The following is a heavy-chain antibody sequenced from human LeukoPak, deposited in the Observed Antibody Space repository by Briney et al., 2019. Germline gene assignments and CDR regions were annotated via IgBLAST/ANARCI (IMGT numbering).Heavy chain of an antibody. CDR1: GGTFSSYA. D-gene: IGHD3-9*01. V-gene: IGHV1-69*06. J-gene: IGHJ6*03. Sequence: ASVKVSCKASGGTFSSYAISWVRQAPGQGLEWMGGIIPIFGTANYAQKFQGRVTITADKSTSTAYMELSSLRSEDTAVYYCARSNYYILTYYYYYYMDVWGKGTAVTVSS. CDR2: IIPIFGTA. CDR3: ARSNYYILTYYYYYYMDV.